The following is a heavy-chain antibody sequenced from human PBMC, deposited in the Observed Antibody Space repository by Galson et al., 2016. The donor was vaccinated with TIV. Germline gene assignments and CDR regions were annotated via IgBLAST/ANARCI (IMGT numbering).Heavy chain of an antibody. CDR1: GFNFNNYV. V-gene: IGHV3-9*01. J-gene: IGHJ5*02. CDR2: INWNSDTV. CDR3: AKARNVYDILTTYLSS. D-gene: IGHD3-9*01. Sequence: SLRLSCAASGFNFNNYVMHWVRQAPGKGLEWVSAINWNSDTVAYADSVKGRFTISRDNAKKYLYLHVNSLRSDDTAFYYCAKARNVYDILTTYLSSWGQGTLVIVSS.